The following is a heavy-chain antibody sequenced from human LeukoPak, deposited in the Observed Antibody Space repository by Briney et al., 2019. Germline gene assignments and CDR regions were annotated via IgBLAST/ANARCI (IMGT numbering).Heavy chain of an antibody. V-gene: IGHV4-34*01. Sequence: SETLSLTCAVYGGSFSGHYWSWIRQPPGKGLEWIGGINHSGSTNYNPSLKSRVTISVDTSKNQFSLKLSSVTAADTAVYYCARGRGYYDSSGYYRYWGQGTLVTVSS. CDR2: INHSGST. D-gene: IGHD3-22*01. CDR3: ARGRGYYDSSGYYRY. J-gene: IGHJ4*02. CDR1: GGSFSGHY.